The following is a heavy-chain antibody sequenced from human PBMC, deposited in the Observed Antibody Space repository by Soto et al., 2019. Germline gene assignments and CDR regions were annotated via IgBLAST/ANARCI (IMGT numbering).Heavy chain of an antibody. CDR2: ISAYNGNT. D-gene: IGHD3-3*01. CDR3: ARDRVFTIFGVAPFDP. CDR1: GYTFTSYG. J-gene: IGHJ5*02. Sequence: ASVKVSCKASGYTFTSYGISWVRQAPGQGLEWMGWISAYNGNTSYAQKLQGRVTMTTDTSTSTAYMELRSLRSDDTAVYYCARDRVFTIFGVAPFDPWGQGTLVTVSS. V-gene: IGHV1-18*01.